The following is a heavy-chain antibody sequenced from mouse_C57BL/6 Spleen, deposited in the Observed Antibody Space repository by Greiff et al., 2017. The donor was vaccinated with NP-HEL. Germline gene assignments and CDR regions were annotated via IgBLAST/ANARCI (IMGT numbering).Heavy chain of an antibody. J-gene: IGHJ3*01. CDR2: INPSTGGT. Sequence: EVQLVESGPELVKPGASVEISCKASGYSFTGYYMNWVKQSPEKSLEWIGEINPSTGGTTYNQKFKAKATLTVDKSSSTAYMQLKSLTSEDSAVYYCARSDYYGSPFAYWGQGTLVTVSA. CDR3: ARSDYYGSPFAY. CDR1: GYSFTGYY. D-gene: IGHD1-1*01. V-gene: IGHV1-42*01.